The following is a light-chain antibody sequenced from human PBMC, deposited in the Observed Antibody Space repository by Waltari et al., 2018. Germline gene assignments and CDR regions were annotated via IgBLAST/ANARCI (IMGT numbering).Light chain of an antibody. J-gene: IGKJ2*01. CDR1: LSVLYSSNDKDY. V-gene: IGKV4-1*01. Sequence: DIVMTQSPDSLAVSLGERATIDCKSSLSVLYSSNDKDYLAWYQQKPGQPPKLLIYWASTRESGVPDRLSGSGSGTDFTLTISRLQAEHVAVYYCQQHYSTPPTFGQGTKLEIK. CDR2: WAS. CDR3: QQHYSTPPT.